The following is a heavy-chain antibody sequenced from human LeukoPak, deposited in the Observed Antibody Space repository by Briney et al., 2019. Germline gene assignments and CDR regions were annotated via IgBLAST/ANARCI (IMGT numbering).Heavy chain of an antibody. V-gene: IGHV3-30*02. D-gene: IGHD1-26*01. CDR3: ARRPTSGWALDY. J-gene: IGHJ4*02. CDR2: IRYDGSNK. CDR1: GFTFSSYG. Sequence: SGGSLRLSCAASGFTFSSYGMHWVRQAPGKGLEWVAFIRYDGSNKYYADSVKGRFTISRDNSKNTLYLQMNSLRAEDTAVYYCARRPTSGWALDYWGQGTLVTVSS.